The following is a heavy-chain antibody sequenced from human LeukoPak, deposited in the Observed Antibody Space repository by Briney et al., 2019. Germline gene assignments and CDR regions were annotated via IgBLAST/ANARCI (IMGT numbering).Heavy chain of an antibody. CDR3: ARENAVATGASDY. J-gene: IGHJ4*02. V-gene: IGHV3-48*01. Sequence: GGSLRLSCAASGFTFSSYGINWVRQAPGKGLEWVSHITGSGDITHYADSVKGRFTISRDNAKNSLYLQMNSLRAEDTAVYYCARENAVATGASDYWGQGTLVTVSS. CDR1: GFTFSSYG. D-gene: IGHD5-12*01. CDR2: ITGSGDIT.